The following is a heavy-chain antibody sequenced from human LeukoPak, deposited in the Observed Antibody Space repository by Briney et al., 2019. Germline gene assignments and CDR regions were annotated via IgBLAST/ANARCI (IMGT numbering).Heavy chain of an antibody. Sequence: GGSLRLSCAVSGITLSNYGMTWVRQAPGKGLEWVAGISDSGGRTNYADSVKGRFTISRDDSRNTLYLQVNSLRAEDTAVYYCAKSGSVPPDYWGQGTLVTVSS. CDR3: AKSGSVPPDY. V-gene: IGHV3-23*01. CDR1: GITLSNYG. CDR2: ISDSGGRT. J-gene: IGHJ4*02. D-gene: IGHD2-2*01.